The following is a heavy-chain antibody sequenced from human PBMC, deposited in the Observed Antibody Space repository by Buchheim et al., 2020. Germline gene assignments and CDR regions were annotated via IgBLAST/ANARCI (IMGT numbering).Heavy chain of an antibody. Sequence: QVQLQQWGAGLLKPSETLSLTCAVYGGSFSGYYWSWIRQPPGKGLEWIGEINHSGSTNYNPSLKSRVTISVDTSQNPFSMKLSSVTAADTAVYYCARGSTPAALFQHWGQGTL. CDR2: INHSGST. D-gene: IGHD2-15*01. V-gene: IGHV4-34*01. CDR1: GGSFSGYY. CDR3: ARGSTPAALFQH. J-gene: IGHJ1*01.